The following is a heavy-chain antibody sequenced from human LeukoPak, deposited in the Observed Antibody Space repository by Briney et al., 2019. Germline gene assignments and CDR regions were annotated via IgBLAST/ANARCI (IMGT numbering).Heavy chain of an antibody. J-gene: IGHJ4*02. D-gene: IGHD5-18*01. CDR2: IYYSGST. Sequence: PSETLSLTCTVSGGSISNYYWSWIRQPPGKGLEWLGYIYYSGSTNYNPSLKSRVTLSVDTSTDRFSLRLTSVTAADTAIYYCARSGYSYGHYFDYWDQGILVTVSS. CDR3: ARSGYSYGHYFDY. V-gene: IGHV4-59*08. CDR1: GGSISNYY.